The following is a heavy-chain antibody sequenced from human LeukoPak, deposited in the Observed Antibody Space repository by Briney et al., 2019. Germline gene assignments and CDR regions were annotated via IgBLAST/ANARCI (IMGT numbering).Heavy chain of an antibody. V-gene: IGHV4-61*08. Sequence: SETLSLTCTVSGASVSSGGYYWSWLRQPPGQGLEWIGYIYCSGSTNYNPSLKSRVTISVDTSKNQFSLKVSSVTAADTAVYYCARRGGSGRSFDYWGQGTLVTVSS. D-gene: IGHD3-10*01. J-gene: IGHJ4*02. CDR1: GASVSSGGYY. CDR3: ARRGGSGRSFDY. CDR2: IYCSGST.